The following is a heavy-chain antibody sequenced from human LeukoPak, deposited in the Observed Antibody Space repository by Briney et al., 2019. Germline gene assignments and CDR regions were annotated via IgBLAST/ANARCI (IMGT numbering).Heavy chain of an antibody. D-gene: IGHD2-2*01. V-gene: IGHV4-34*01. J-gene: IGHJ5*02. Sequence: SETLSLTCGVAGGSFRGYYWTWIRQAPGKGLEWIGETTHSGSSNYNPSLKSRVNISVDMAKDQFSLTLSSVTAADTAVYYCARQGYCSSTSCYVSLGFDPWGQGTLVTVSS. CDR2: TTHSGSS. CDR1: GGSFRGYY. CDR3: ARQGYCSSTSCYVSLGFDP.